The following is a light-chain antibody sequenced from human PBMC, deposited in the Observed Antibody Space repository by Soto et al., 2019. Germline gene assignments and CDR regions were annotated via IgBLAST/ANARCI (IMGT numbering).Light chain of an antibody. J-gene: IGKJ3*01. CDR3: QQYKNWPHFT. CDR2: GAS. CDR1: QSVSTK. V-gene: IGKV3-15*01. Sequence: EIVMTQSPATLSVSSGERATLSCRASQSVSTKLAWYRHKPGQAPRLLIYGASTRATGIPARFSGSGSGTEFTLTINSLQSEDFAVYYCQQYKNWPHFTFGPGTTVDIK.